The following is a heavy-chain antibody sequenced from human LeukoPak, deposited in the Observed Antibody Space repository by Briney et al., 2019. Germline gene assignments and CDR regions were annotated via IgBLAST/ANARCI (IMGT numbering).Heavy chain of an antibody. J-gene: IGHJ4*02. CDR1: GGSFSGYY. Sequence: SETLSLTCAVYGGSFSGYYWSWIRQPPGKGLEWIGEINHSGSTNYNPSLKSRVTISVDTSKNQFSLKLSTVTAADTAVYYCARFYSSSSFDYWGQGTLVTVSS. V-gene: IGHV4-34*01. D-gene: IGHD6-6*01. CDR2: INHSGST. CDR3: ARFYSSSSFDY.